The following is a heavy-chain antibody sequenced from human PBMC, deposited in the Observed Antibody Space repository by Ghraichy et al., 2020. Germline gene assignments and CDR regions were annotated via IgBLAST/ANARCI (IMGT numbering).Heavy chain of an antibody. J-gene: IGHJ6*02. V-gene: IGHV4-59*01. Sequence: GSLRLSCTVSAGSLSNYYWNWIRQPPGKGLEWIGYVYYSGSTNYNPSLKSRVTMSVDTSKNQFSLKLTSVTAADTAVYYCARDRGGIAMIREQKVHYYYGMDVWGQGTTVTVSS. CDR1: AGSLSNYY. CDR2: VYYSGST. D-gene: IGHD3-10*01. CDR3: ARDRGGIAMIREQKVHYYYGMDV.